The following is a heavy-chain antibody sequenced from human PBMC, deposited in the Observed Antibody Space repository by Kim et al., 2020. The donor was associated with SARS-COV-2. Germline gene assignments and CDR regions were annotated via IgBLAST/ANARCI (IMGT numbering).Heavy chain of an antibody. J-gene: IGHJ6*01. V-gene: IGHV3-23*01. CDR1: GFTFSSYA. CDR3: AKLGDGSGRLDYYYGLDV. CDR2: ISGSGGST. Sequence: GGSLRLSCAASGFTFSSYAMSWVRQAPGKGLEWVLGISGSGGSTYYADSVKGRFTISRDNSKNTLYLQMNSLRAEDTAVYYCAKLGDGSGRLDYYYGLDVWGQGTTVTVSS. D-gene: IGHD3-10*01.